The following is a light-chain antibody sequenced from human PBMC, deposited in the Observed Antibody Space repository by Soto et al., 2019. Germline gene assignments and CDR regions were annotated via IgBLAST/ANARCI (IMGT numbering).Light chain of an antibody. CDR1: QTISSW. J-gene: IGKJ1*01. CDR3: QHSNSYSEA. CDR2: KAS. V-gene: IGKV1-5*03. Sequence: DIQMTQSPSTLSGSVGDRVTITCRASQTISSWLAWYQPKPGKAPKLLIYKASTLKSGVPSRFSGSGSGTEFTLTISSLQPDEFATYYCQHSNSYSEAFGQGTKVELK.